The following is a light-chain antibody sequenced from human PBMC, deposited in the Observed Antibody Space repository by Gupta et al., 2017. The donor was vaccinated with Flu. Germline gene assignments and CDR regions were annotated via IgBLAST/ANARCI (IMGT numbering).Light chain of an antibody. CDR2: AAS. V-gene: IGKV1D-12*01. J-gene: IGKJ4*01. CDR3: QQVNRFPLT. CDR1: QDCGSW. Sequence: DIQLTQSPASVSASVGDRVTITCRASQDCGSWLGWYQQKPGKAPDLLIYAASSLQRGVPSRFSGSGYGTYFTLTINTLQPEDFGTYFCQQVNRFPLTFGGGTKVE.